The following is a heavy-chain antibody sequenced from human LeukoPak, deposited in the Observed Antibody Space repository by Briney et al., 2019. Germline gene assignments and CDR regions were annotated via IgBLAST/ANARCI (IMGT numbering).Heavy chain of an antibody. CDR1: GFTFSRYG. D-gene: IGHD5-18*01. CDR3: ARSYTADTAINH. J-gene: IGHJ5*02. Sequence: GGSLRLSCAASGFTFSRYGMHWVRQAPGKGLEWVAVIWYDGSNKYYADSVKGRFTIYRDNSKNTLYLQMNSLRAEDTAVYYCARSYTADTAINHWGQGTLVTVSS. CDR2: IWYDGSNK. V-gene: IGHV3-33*01.